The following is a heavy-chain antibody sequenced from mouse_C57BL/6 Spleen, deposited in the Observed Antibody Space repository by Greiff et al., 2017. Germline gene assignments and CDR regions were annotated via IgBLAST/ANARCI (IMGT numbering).Heavy chain of an antibody. CDR2: ISYDGSN. Sequence: EVKLQESGPGLVKPSQSLSLTCSVTGYSITSGYYWNWIRQFPGNKLEWMGYISYDGSNNYNPSLKNRISITRDTSKNQFFLKLNSVTTEDTATYYCARDSHYYGSNAMDYWGQGTSVTVSS. V-gene: IGHV3-6*01. D-gene: IGHD1-1*01. J-gene: IGHJ4*01. CDR1: GYSITSGYY. CDR3: ARDSHYYGSNAMDY.